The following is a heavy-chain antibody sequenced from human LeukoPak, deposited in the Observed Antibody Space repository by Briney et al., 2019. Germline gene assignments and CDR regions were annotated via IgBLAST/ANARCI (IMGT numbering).Heavy chain of an antibody. Sequence: PGRSLRLSCAASGFTFSSYGMHWVRQAPGKGLEWVAVIWYDGSNKYYADSVKGRSTISRDNSKNTLYLQMNSLRAEDTAVYYCARDPPAGGYHFAHWGPGPLVT. CDR1: GFTFSSYG. V-gene: IGHV3-33*01. CDR2: IWYDGSNK. CDR3: ARDPPAGGYHFAH. D-gene: IGHD3-16*02. J-gene: IGHJ4*02.